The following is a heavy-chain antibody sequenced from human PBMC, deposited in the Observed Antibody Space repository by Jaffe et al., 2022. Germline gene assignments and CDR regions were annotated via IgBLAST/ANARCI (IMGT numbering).Heavy chain of an antibody. V-gene: IGHV5-51*03. D-gene: IGHD3-10*01. CDR3: VRSIGHMGDYYFDY. Sequence: EVQLVQSGAEVKKPGESLKISCKSSGYSFTSYWIGWVRQMPGKGLEWMGIIYPGDSGTRYSPSFQGQVTISADKSITTAYLQWSSLKASDTAMYYCVRSIGHMGDYYFDYWGQGTLITVSS. J-gene: IGHJ4*02. CDR1: GYSFTSYW. CDR2: IYPGDSGT.